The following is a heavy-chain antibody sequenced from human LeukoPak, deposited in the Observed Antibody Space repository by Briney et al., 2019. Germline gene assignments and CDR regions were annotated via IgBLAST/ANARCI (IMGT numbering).Heavy chain of an antibody. J-gene: IGHJ4*02. CDR2: IKHSGST. CDR3: ARVPDFYY. CDR1: GGSFSGYY. Sequence: SETLSLTCAVYGGSFSGYYWSWIRQPPGKGLEWIGEIKHSGSTNYNPSLKSRVTISVDTSENQFSLKLSSVTAADTAVYYCARVPDFYYWGQGTLVTVSS. V-gene: IGHV4-34*01.